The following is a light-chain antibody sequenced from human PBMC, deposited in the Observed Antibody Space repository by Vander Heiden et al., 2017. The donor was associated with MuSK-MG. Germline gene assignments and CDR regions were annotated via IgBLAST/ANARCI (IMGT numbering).Light chain of an antibody. Sequence: DIQMTQSPSSLSASVGDRVTITCRASQSISNFLNWYQQKPGRAPKVLIYAASSLQSGVPSRFRGSGSGTSFTFTISSLQPEDFATYYCQHVYGAPYTFGQGTKLGMK. CDR1: QSISNF. CDR3: QHVYGAPYT. CDR2: AAS. J-gene: IGKJ2*01. V-gene: IGKV1-39*01.